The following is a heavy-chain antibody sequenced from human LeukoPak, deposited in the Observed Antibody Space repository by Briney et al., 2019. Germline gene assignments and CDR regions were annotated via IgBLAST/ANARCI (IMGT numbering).Heavy chain of an antibody. CDR3: AKDVDYSSSYPVFDY. J-gene: IGHJ4*02. V-gene: IGHV3-23*01. CDR2: ISGSGGSP. CDR1: GFTFSSYA. Sequence: PGGSLRLFCAASGFTFSSYAMSWVRQAPGKGLEWVSAISGSGGSPYYADSVKGRFTISRDNSKNTLYLQMNSLRAEDTAVYYCAKDVDYSSSYPVFDYWGQGTLVTVSS. D-gene: IGHD6-6*01.